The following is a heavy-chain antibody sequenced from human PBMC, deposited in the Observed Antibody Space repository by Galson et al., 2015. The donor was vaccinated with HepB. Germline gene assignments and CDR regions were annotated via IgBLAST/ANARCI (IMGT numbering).Heavy chain of an antibody. CDR2: IYPDDSDV. V-gene: IGHV5-51*01. J-gene: IGHJ3*02. Sequence: QSGAEVKKPGESLKISCKGSGYVFRNYWIGWVRQMPGKGLEWMGIIYPDDSDVRYGPSFQGRVTMSADKSINTAYLQWSSLEASDPAIYYCAGHRGSAHRDAFDIWGQGTMVTVSS. CDR1: GYVFRNYW. CDR3: AGHRGSAHRDAFDI.